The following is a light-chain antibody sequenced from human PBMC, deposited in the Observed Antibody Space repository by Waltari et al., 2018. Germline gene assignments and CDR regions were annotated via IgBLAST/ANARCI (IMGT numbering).Light chain of an antibody. CDR2: TPS. V-gene: IGKV1-9*01. CDR1: QAIRIY. J-gene: IGKJ4*01. Sequence: CRASQAIRIYVSWYQQKPGIAPNLLMSTPSTLQSGVPSRFSGSGSGTEFTLTISSLQPEDFATYYCQQLHSYPLTFGGGTKVEI. CDR3: QQLHSYPLT.